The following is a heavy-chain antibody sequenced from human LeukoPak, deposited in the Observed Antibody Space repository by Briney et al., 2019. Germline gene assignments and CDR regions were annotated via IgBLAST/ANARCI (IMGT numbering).Heavy chain of an antibody. CDR2: IWFDGSNQ. D-gene: IGHD3-22*01. CDR3: ARDDFAGDSSGYIDY. V-gene: IGHV3-33*01. Sequence: GGSLRLSCAASGFIFSNYGMHWVRQAPGKGLEWVAVIWFDGSNQYHADAVKGRFTISRDNSKNTLYLQMSRLRAEDTALYYCARDDFAGDSSGYIDYWGQGTLVTVSS. J-gene: IGHJ4*02. CDR1: GFIFSNYG.